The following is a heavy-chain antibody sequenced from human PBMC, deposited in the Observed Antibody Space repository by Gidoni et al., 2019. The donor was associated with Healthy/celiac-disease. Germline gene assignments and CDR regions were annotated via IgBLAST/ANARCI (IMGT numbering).Heavy chain of an antibody. CDR3: ARVRRGPTLIRVPHAFDI. J-gene: IGHJ3*02. D-gene: IGHD3-16*01. V-gene: IGHV4-34*01. CDR1: GGSFSGYY. CDR2: INHSGST. Sequence: QVQLQQWGAGLLKPSETLSLTCAVYGGSFSGYYWSWIRQPPGKGLEWIGEINHSGSTNYNPSLKSRVTISVDTSKNQFSLKLSSVTAADTAVYYCARVRRGPTLIRVPHAFDIWGQGTMVTVSS.